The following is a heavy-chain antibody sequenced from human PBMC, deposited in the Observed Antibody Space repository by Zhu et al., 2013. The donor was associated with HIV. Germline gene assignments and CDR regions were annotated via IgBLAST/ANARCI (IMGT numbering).Heavy chain of an antibody. J-gene: IGHJ4*02. Sequence: VQLLESGGGLVQPGGSLRLSCAASGFTFSSYSMSWVRQAPGKGLEWVSSISTSSSYIYYADSVKGRFTISRDNAKNSLYLQMNSLRAEDTAVYYCARDPHYDFWSGYLDYWGQGTLVTVSS. D-gene: IGHD3-3*01. V-gene: IGHV3-21*01. CDR2: ISTSSSYI. CDR3: ARDPHYDFWSGYLDY. CDR1: GFTFSSYS.